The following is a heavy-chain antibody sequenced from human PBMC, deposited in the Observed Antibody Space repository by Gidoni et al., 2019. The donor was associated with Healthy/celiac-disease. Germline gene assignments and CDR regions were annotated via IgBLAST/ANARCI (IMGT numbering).Heavy chain of an antibody. V-gene: IGHV4-31*03. CDR2: IYYSGST. CDR1: GGSISSGGYY. J-gene: IGHJ4*02. D-gene: IGHD6-13*01. Sequence: QAQLQESGPGLVKPSQTLSLTCTVSGGSISSGGYYWSWIRQHPGKGLEWIGYIYYSGSTYYNPSLKSRVTISVDTSKNQFSLKLSSVTAADTAVYYCALYSSSWYYFDYWGQGTLVTVSS. CDR3: ALYSSSWYYFDY.